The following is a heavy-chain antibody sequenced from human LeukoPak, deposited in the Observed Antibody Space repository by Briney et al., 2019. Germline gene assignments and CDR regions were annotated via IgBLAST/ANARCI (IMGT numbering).Heavy chain of an antibody. J-gene: IGHJ6*01. V-gene: IGHV3-21*01. Sequence: GGSLRLSCAASGFTFSSYTMNGGRQAPGKGLEWGSYISSSSSYIYYADSVKGGFTLSRDNAENSLYLQMNRLRPEDTAVYYCARGSEGYCSGGGCYYGMDVWGQGTTVTVSS. CDR1: GFTFSSYT. CDR2: ISSSSSYI. CDR3: ARGSEGYCSGGGCYYGMDV. D-gene: IGHD2-15*01.